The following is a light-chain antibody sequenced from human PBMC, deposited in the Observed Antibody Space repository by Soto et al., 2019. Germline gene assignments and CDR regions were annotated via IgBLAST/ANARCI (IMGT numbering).Light chain of an antibody. CDR1: QSISSW. Sequence: DIQITHSPYSLSASVGDRVTITCRASQSISSWLAWYQQKPGKAPKLLIYKASTLKSGVPSRFSGSGSGTEFTLTISSLQPDDFATYYCQHYNSYSEAFGQGTKVDNK. J-gene: IGKJ1*01. CDR2: KAS. CDR3: QHYNSYSEA. V-gene: IGKV1-5*03.